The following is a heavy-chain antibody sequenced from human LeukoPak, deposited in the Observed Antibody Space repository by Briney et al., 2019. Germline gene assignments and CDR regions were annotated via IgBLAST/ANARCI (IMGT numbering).Heavy chain of an antibody. Sequence: GGSLRLSCAASGFTFSTYAMSWVRQAPGKGLDWVSTISGSGGSTYYADSVKGRFTISRDNSKNTLYLQMNSLRAEDTAVYYCAKDGCSSTSCYVDYWGQGTLVTVSS. D-gene: IGHD2-2*01. CDR3: AKDGCSSTSCYVDY. CDR1: GFTFSTYA. J-gene: IGHJ4*02. CDR2: ISGSGGST. V-gene: IGHV3-23*01.